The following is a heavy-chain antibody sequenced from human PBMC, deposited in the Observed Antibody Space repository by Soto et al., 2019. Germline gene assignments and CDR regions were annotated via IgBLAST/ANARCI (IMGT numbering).Heavy chain of an antibody. D-gene: IGHD2-8*02. J-gene: IGHJ6*02. Sequence: PGGSLRLSCAASGFTVSSNYMSWVRQAPGKGLEWVSVIYSGGSTYYADSVKGRFTISRDNSKNTLYLQMNSLRAEDTAVYYCARTPSGLVPPYYYVMDVWGQGTTVTVSS. CDR2: IYSGGST. V-gene: IGHV3-53*01. CDR3: ARTPSGLVPPYYYVMDV. CDR1: GFTVSSNY.